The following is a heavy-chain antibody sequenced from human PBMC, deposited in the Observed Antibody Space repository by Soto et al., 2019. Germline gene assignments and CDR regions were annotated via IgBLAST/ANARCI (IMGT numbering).Heavy chain of an antibody. J-gene: IGHJ3*02. CDR2: ISSSSSYI. CDR1: GFTFSSYS. Sequence: GGSLRLSCAASGFTFSSYSMNWVRQAPGKGLEWVSSISSSSSYIYYADSVKGRFTISRDNAKNSLYLQMNSLRAEDTAVYYFWRIQIGYDAFDICGQQTMVTVS. CDR3: WRIQIGYDAFDI. V-gene: IGHV3-21*01. D-gene: IGHD2-15*01.